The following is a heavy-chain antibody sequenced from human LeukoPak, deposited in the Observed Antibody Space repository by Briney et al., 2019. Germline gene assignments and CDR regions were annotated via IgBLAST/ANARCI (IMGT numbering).Heavy chain of an antibody. Sequence: GGSLRLTCAASGLTFSSYAMSWVRQAPGKGLEWVSAISGSGGSTYYADSVKGRFTISRDNSKNTLYLQMNSLRAEDTAVYYCAKAIRFTYSSGNQDYWGQGTLVTVSS. CDR3: AKAIRFTYSSGNQDY. D-gene: IGHD6-19*01. CDR2: ISGSGGST. CDR1: GLTFSSYA. V-gene: IGHV3-23*01. J-gene: IGHJ4*02.